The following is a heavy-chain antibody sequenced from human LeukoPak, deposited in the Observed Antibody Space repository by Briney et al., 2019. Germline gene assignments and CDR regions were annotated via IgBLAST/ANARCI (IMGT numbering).Heavy chain of an antibody. Sequence: ASVKVSCKVSGYTLTELSMHWVRQAPGKGLEWMGGFDPEDGETIYAQKFQGRVTMTEDTSTDTAYMELSSLRSEDTAVYYCATIEYSSSAWLNGFDPWGQGTLVTVSS. J-gene: IGHJ5*02. CDR2: FDPEDGET. CDR3: ATIEYSSSAWLNGFDP. D-gene: IGHD6-6*01. V-gene: IGHV1-24*01. CDR1: GYTLTELS.